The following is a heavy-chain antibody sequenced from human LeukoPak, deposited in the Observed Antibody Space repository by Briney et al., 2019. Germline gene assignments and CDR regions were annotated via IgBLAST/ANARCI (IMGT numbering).Heavy chain of an antibody. D-gene: IGHD3-10*01. J-gene: IGHJ5*02. CDR2: IRSKAYGGTT. CDR3: TREIPVVQGWFDP. CDR1: GFTFGDYA. Sequence: GGSLRLSCTASGFTFGDYAMSWVRQAPGKGLEWVGFIRSKAYGGTTEYAASVKGRFTISRDDSKSIAYLQMNSLKTEDTAVYYCTREIPVVQGWFDPWGQGTLVTVSS. V-gene: IGHV3-49*04.